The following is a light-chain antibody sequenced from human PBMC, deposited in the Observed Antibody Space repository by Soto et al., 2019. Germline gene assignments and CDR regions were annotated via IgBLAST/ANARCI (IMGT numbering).Light chain of an antibody. CDR3: QHWNDYSWT. CDR1: QSISIW. CDR2: KTS. J-gene: IGKJ1*01. V-gene: IGKV1-5*03. Sequence: DIHMTQSPSTLSASVGDRVTITCRASQSISIWLAWYQQKPGKAPNLLIYKTSSLETGVPSRFSGSGSGTEFPLTISSLPPDDFATYYCQHWNDYSWTFGQGTKVEVK.